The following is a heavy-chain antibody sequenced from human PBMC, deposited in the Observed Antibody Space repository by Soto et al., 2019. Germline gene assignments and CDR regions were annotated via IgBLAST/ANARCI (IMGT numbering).Heavy chain of an antibody. CDR1: GFTFDAFV. V-gene: IGHV3-20*04. CDR3: ARDCSGYRFDY. CDR2: INWNGGST. D-gene: IGHD5-12*01. J-gene: IGHJ4*02. Sequence: GSLRLSCAASGFTFDAFVMSWVRQAPGKGLEWVSGINWNGGSTGYADSVRGRFTISRDSAKNLVYLQMSSLRAEDTAVYYCARDCSGYRFDYWGQGT.